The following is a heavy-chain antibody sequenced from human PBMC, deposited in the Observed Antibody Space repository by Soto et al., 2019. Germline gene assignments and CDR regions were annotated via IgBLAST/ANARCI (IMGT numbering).Heavy chain of an antibody. D-gene: IGHD3-22*01. Sequence: QVQLVESGGGVVQPGMSLRLSCAASGFTFSSYAMHWVRQAPGKGLEWVAVISYDGSNKYYADSVKGRFTISRDNSKNTLYLQMNSLRAEDTAVYYCARERVVVLDYWGQGTLVTVSS. CDR1: GFTFSSYA. CDR3: ARERVVVLDY. J-gene: IGHJ4*02. V-gene: IGHV3-30-3*01. CDR2: ISYDGSNK.